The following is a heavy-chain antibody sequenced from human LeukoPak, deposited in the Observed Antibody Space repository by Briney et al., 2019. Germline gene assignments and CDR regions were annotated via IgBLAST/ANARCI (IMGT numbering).Heavy chain of an antibody. CDR1: GFTFSTTA. D-gene: IGHD3-16*01. Sequence: GGSLRLSCAASGFTFSTTAMAWVRQAPGKGLELVSGFGGTGDIHYADSVRGRFTISRDNSKGILYLQMDSLRAEDTAVYYCAEDVLRWAFGSWGQGTLVTVSS. V-gene: IGHV3-23*01. CDR2: FGGTGDI. CDR3: AEDVLRWAFGS. J-gene: IGHJ4*02.